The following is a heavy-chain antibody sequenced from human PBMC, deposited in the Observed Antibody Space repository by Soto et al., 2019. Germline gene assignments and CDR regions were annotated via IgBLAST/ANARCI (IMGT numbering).Heavy chain of an antibody. J-gene: IGHJ4*02. CDR2: IYYNGST. CDR3: ATFGIVGASSFDY. D-gene: IGHD1-26*01. V-gene: IGHV4-61*01. CDR1: GGSVSSGSFY. Sequence: SETLSLTCTVSGGSVSSGSFYWSWIRQTPGKGLEWIGNIYYNGSTNYNPSLKSRVTISVDTSKNQFSLMLSSVTAADTAVYYCATFGIVGASSFDYWGQGTLVTVSS.